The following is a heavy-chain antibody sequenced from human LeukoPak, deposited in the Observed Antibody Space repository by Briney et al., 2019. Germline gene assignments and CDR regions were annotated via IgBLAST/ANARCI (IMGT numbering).Heavy chain of an antibody. D-gene: IGHD2-15*01. CDR2: IDPSDSYT. Sequence: GESLKISCKGSGYSFTSYWISWVRQMPGKGPEWMGRIDPSDSYTNYSPSFQGHVTISADKSISTAYLQWSSLKASDTAMYYCASRLGYCSGGSCYDYWGQGTLVTVSS. CDR1: GYSFTSYW. CDR3: ASRLGYCSGGSCYDY. J-gene: IGHJ4*02. V-gene: IGHV5-10-1*01.